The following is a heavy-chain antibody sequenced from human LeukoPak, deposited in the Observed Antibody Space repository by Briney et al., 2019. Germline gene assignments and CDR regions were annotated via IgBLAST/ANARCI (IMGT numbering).Heavy chain of an antibody. CDR3: AKVYSSSWYLFDY. CDR1: GFTFSSYA. Sequence: PGGSLRLPCAASGFTFSSYAMTWVRQAPGKGLEWVSSISSSDFSTYYADSVKGRFTISRDNSKNTLYLQMNSLRAEDTALYYCAKVYSSSWYLFDYWGQGTLVTVSS. D-gene: IGHD6-13*01. J-gene: IGHJ4*02. CDR2: ISSSDFST. V-gene: IGHV3-23*01.